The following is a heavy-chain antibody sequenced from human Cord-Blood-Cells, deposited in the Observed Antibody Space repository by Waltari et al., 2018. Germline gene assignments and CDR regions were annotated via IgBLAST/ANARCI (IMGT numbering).Heavy chain of an antibody. J-gene: IGHJ4*02. CDR1: GFTVSSYW. CDR3: ARDQYDSSGYDY. CDR2: LKQDGNAK. V-gene: IGHV3-7*01. Sequence: EVQLVESGGGLVQPGGSLRLSCAASGFTVSSYWMSWVRRAPGKGLEWVANLKQDGNAKYYVDSVKGRFAISRDNCKNSLYLQMNSLRAEDTAVYYCARDQYDSSGYDYWGQGTLVTVSS. D-gene: IGHD3-22*01.